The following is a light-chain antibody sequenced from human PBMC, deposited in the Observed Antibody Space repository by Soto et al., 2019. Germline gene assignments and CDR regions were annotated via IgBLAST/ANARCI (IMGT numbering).Light chain of an antibody. Sequence: PEERVPLSCMASQSVSSSYLTWYQQKPGQAPRLLIYGASTRATGIPARFSGSGSGTEFTLTISSLQSEDFAVYYCQEYNNWHPVTFGGGTKVDIK. J-gene: IGKJ4*01. V-gene: IGKV3-15*01. CDR1: QSVSSSY. CDR2: GAS. CDR3: QEYNNWHPVT.